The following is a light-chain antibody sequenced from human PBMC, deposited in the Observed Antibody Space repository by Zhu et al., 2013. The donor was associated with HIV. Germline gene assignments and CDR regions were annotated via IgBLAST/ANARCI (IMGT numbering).Light chain of an antibody. J-gene: IGKJ2*03. CDR2: GVS. CDR3: QQYGNSPMYS. V-gene: IGKV3-20*01. Sequence: EIVLTQSPDTLSLSPGETATLYCRASQSVVGAYLAWYHQKPGQAPRVLIYGVSNRVTGIPDRFSGSGSETDFTLTISRVEPEDFGVYYCQQYGNSPMYSFGQGTKLEI. CDR1: QSVVGAY.